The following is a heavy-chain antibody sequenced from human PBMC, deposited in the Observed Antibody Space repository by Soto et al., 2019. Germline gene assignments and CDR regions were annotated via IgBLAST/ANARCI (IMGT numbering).Heavy chain of an antibody. V-gene: IGHV1-69*06. CDR1: GGTFSSYA. CDR2: IIPIFGTA. D-gene: IGHD2-2*02. Sequence: AASVKVSGKASGGTFSSYAISWVRQAPGQGLEWMGVIIPIFGTANYAQKFQGRVTITADKSTSTAYMELSSLRSEDTAVYYCARDLWGKRRYCSSTSCYRSYGMDVWGQGTTVTVSS. CDR3: ARDLWGKRRYCSSTSCYRSYGMDV. J-gene: IGHJ6*02.